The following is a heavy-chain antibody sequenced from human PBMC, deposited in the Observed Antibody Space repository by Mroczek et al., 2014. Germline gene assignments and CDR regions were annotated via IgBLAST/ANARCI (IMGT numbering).Heavy chain of an antibody. CDR2: INHSGST. V-gene: IGHV4-34*01. Sequence: QVQLQQWGAGLLKPSETLSLTCAVYGGSFSGYYWSWIRQPPGKGLEWIGEINHSGSTNYNPSLESRVTISVDTSKNQFSLKLSSVTAADTAVYYCARRIAAAGTSDWGQGTLVTVSS. D-gene: IGHD6-13*01. CDR1: GGSFSGYY. CDR3: ARRIAAAGTSD. J-gene: IGHJ4*02.